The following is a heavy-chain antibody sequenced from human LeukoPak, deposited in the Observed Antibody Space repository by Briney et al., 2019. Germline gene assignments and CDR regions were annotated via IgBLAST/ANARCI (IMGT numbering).Heavy chain of an antibody. D-gene: IGHD3-22*01. CDR3: TTVGYYYDSSGSN. Sequence: GGSLRLSCAASGFTFSNAWMSWVRQAPGKGLEWVGRIESKTDGGTTDYAAPVKSRFTISRDDSKNTLYLQMNSLKTEDTAVYYCTTVGYYYDSSGSNWGQGTLVTVSS. CDR1: GFTFSNAW. CDR2: IESKTDGGTT. V-gene: IGHV3-15*04. J-gene: IGHJ4*02.